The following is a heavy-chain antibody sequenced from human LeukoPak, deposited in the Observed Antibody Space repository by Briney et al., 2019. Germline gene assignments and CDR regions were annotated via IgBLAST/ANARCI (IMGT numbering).Heavy chain of an antibody. V-gene: IGHV4-59*12. J-gene: IGHJ4*02. CDR1: GGSISSYY. D-gene: IGHD1-26*01. CDR2: IYHSGST. CDR3: ARGEGGSYVHDY. Sequence: HPSETLSLTCTVSGGSISSYYWSWIRQPPGKGLEWIGYIYHSGSTYYNPSLKSRVTISVDRSKNQFSLKLSSVTAADTAVYHCARGEGGSYVHDYWGQGTLVTVSS.